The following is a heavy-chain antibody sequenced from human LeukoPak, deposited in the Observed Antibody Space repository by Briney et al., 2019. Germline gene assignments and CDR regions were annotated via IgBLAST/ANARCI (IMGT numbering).Heavy chain of an antibody. Sequence: GGSLRLSCAVSGFTFSSYWMNWVRQAPGKGLEWVSSISSSSSYIYYADSVKGRFTISRDNAKNSLCLQMNSLRAEDTAVYYCARDGCSSTSCLRAFDYWGQGTLVTVSS. CDR3: ARDGCSSTSCLRAFDY. D-gene: IGHD2-2*01. CDR2: ISSSSSYI. J-gene: IGHJ4*02. CDR1: GFTFSSYW. V-gene: IGHV3-21*01.